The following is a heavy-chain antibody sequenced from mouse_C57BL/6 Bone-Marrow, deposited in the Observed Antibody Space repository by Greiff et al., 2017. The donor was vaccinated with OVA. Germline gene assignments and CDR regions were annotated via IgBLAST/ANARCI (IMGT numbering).Heavy chain of an antibody. Sequence: QVQLKESGPGLVQPSQSLSITCTVSGFSLTSYGVHWVRQSPGKGLEWLGVIWSGGSTDYNAAFISRLSISKDNSKSQVFFKMNSLQADDTAIYYCDRVRADHRATGEAMDYWGQGTSLTVSS. CDR1: GFSLTSYG. CDR2: IWSGGST. D-gene: IGHD1-1*01. J-gene: IGHJ4*01. CDR3: DRVRADHRATGEAMDY. V-gene: IGHV2-2*01.